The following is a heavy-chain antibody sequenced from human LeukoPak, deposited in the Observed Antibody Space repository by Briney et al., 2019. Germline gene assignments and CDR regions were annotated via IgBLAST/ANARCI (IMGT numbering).Heavy chain of an antibody. CDR1: GYTFTSYG. Sequence: ASVKVSCKASGYTFTSYGISWVRQAPGQGLEWMGWISAYNGNTNYAQKLQGRVTMTTDTSTSTAYMELRSLRSDDTAVYYCARVPFGLGGDYYFDYWGQGTLVTVSS. J-gene: IGHJ4*02. CDR3: ARVPFGLGGDYYFDY. CDR2: ISAYNGNT. V-gene: IGHV1-18*01. D-gene: IGHD3/OR15-3a*01.